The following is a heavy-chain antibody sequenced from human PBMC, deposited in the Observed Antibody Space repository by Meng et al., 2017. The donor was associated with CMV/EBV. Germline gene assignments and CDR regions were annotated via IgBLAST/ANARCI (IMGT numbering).Heavy chain of an antibody. V-gene: IGHV1-69*10. CDR3: AKGEMVVSDY. D-gene: IGHD2-15*01. Sequence: SVKVSCKASGGTFSSYAISWVRQAPGQGLEWMGGIIPILGIANYAQKFQGRVTITADKSTSTAYMELNSLRAEDTAVYYCAKGEMVVSDYWGQGTLVTVSS. CDR2: IIPILGIA. CDR1: GGTFSSYA. J-gene: IGHJ4*02.